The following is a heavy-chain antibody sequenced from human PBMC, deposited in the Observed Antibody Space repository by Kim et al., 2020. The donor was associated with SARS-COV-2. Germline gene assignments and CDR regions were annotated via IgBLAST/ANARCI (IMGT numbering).Heavy chain of an antibody. CDR1: GYTFSDYW. Sequence: GESLKISCKGSGYTFSDYWIGWARQMPGKGLEWMGIIYPGDPETRYSPSFQGQVTISADKSINTAYLQWTSLKTSDTATYYCARFSATHLEPWWFDPWGQGTLVNVSS. CDR2: IYPGDPET. CDR3: ARFSATHLEPWWFDP. D-gene: IGHD1-1*01. J-gene: IGHJ5*02. V-gene: IGHV5-51*06.